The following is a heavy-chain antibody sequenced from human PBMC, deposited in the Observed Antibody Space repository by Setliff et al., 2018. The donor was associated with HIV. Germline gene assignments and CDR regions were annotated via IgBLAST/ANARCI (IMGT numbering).Heavy chain of an antibody. Sequence: SETLSLTCAVYGGSFSGYYWSWVRQPPGKGLEWIGEIHHSGSTNNNPSLKSRVTISLAASKNQFSLKLSSVTAADTAVYYCARGRWIRVSAAIMYYYYYMDVWGRGTTVTVSS. J-gene: IGHJ6*03. CDR1: GGSFSGYY. V-gene: IGHV4-34*01. D-gene: IGHD2-2*01. CDR2: IHHSGST. CDR3: ARGRWIRVSAAIMYYYYYMDV.